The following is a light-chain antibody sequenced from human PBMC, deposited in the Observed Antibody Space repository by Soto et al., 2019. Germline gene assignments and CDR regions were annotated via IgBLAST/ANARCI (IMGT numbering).Light chain of an antibody. Sequence: DIQMTQSPSSLSASVGDRVSITCQASQDISTFLNWYQQKPGQAPKLLIYDASNLETGVPSRFSGTGSGTDFTLPITSLQSEDVAAYYCQQFEDLPLSFGPGTTVDI. CDR2: DAS. V-gene: IGKV1-33*01. CDR1: QDISTF. J-gene: IGKJ3*01. CDR3: QQFEDLPLS.